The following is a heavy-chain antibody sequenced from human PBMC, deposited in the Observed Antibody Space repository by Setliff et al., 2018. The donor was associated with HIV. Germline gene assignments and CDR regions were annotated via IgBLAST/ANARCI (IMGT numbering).Heavy chain of an antibody. D-gene: IGHD3-16*01. J-gene: IGHJ5*02. Sequence: PSETLSLTCSVSGDSISSGGYYWSWIRLPAGKGLEWIGQIHTTGSTNYNPSLESRLTISIDTSKNQFSLKLNSVTATDTAVYYCARRTFGSGRLDPWGQGTLVTVSS. CDR2: IHTTGST. V-gene: IGHV4-61*09. CDR3: ARRTFGSGRLDP. CDR1: GDSISSGGYY.